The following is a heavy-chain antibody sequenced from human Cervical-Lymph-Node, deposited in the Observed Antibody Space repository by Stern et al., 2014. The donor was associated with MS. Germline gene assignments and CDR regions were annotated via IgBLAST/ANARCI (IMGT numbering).Heavy chain of an antibody. CDR2: IYPGDSDT. D-gene: IGHD2-2*01. Sequence: VQLVQSGAEVKLPGESLKISCQGSGYTFTNFWIGWVRQVPGKGLEWMGTIYPGDSDTRYSPSFKGQVSISVDRSSRVAYLQWRSLKASDTAIYYCARTRSSSWNWYFDVWGRGTQVAVYS. CDR3: ARTRSSSWNWYFDV. V-gene: IGHV5-51*03. J-gene: IGHJ2*01. CDR1: GYTFTNFW.